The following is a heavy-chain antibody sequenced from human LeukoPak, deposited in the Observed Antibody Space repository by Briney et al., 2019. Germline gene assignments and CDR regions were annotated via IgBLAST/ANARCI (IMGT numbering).Heavy chain of an antibody. CDR2: NSSSSSYI. Sequence: GGSLILSCVGTGFIFSNYRMKWGREAREEVLEWVSSNSSSSSYIYYADSVKGRITIARDNANNSLYLQINSMRVEDAAFYYCAREKDVYFDYCGQGTLVTVSS. J-gene: IGHJ4*02. CDR3: AREKDVYFDY. CDR1: GFIFSNYR. V-gene: IGHV3-21*01.